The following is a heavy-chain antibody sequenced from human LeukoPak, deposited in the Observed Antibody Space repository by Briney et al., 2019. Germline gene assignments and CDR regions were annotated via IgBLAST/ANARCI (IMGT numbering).Heavy chain of an antibody. CDR3: ARDIAYYYDSSGSDY. D-gene: IGHD3-22*01. Sequence: GGSLRLSCAASGFTFSSYWMSWVRQAPGKGLEWVANIKQDGSEKYYVDSVKGRFTISRDNAKNSLYLQMNSLRAEDTAVYYCARDIAYYYDSSGSDYWGQGTLVTVSS. CDR1: GFTFSSYW. CDR2: IKQDGSEK. J-gene: IGHJ4*02. V-gene: IGHV3-7*01.